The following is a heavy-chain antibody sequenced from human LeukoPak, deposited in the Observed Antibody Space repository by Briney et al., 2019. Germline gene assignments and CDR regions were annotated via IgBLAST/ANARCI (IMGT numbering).Heavy chain of an antibody. Sequence: PGGSLRLSCAASGFTFSSYSMNWVRQAPGKGLEWVSSISSSSSYIYYADSVKGRFTISRDNAKNSLYLQMNSLRAEDTAVYYCASAPGNYYDSSGYLGHWGQGTLVTVSS. CDR2: ISSSSSYI. CDR3: ASAPGNYYDSSGYLGH. V-gene: IGHV3-21*01. CDR1: GFTFSSYS. D-gene: IGHD3-22*01. J-gene: IGHJ4*02.